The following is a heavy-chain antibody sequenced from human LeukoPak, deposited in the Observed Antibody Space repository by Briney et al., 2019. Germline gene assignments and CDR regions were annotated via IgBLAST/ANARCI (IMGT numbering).Heavy chain of an antibody. D-gene: IGHD3-16*01. V-gene: IGHV7-4-1*02. CDR1: GYTFTSYA. CDR3: ARDRALINNYNYYYGMDV. CDR2: INTNTGNP. J-gene: IGHJ6*02. Sequence: ASVKVSCKASGYTFTSYATNWVRQAPGQGLEWMGWINTNTGNPTYAQGFTGRFVFSLDTSVSTAYLQISSLKAEDTAVYYCARDRALINNYNYYYGMDVWGQGTTVTVSS.